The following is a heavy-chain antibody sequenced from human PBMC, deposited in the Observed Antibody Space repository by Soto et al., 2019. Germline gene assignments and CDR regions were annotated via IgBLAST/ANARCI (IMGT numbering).Heavy chain of an antibody. Sequence: SETLSLTCTVSGGSISSYYWSWIRQPPGKGLEWIGYIYYSGSTNYNPSLKSRVTISVDTSKNQFSLKLSSVTAADTAVYYCARDHSGYSSGWYFPFDYWGQGTLVTVSS. CDR1: GGSISSYY. V-gene: IGHV4-59*01. CDR2: IYYSGST. CDR3: ARDHSGYSSGWYFPFDY. J-gene: IGHJ4*02. D-gene: IGHD6-19*01.